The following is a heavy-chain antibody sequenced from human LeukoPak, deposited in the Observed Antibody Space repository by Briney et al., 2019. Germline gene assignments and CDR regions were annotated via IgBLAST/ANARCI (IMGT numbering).Heavy chain of an antibody. CDR1: RYTLTPNY. CDR2: IDPRGGST. Sequence: GASAKVSSKASRYTLTPNYMHWGPQAPGQGVEWTGIIDPRGGSTTYAQKFQGRLTMTRDTSTSTVYMELSSLRSEDTAVYYCAREDADYTFSFDFWGQGTLVTVSS. CDR3: AREDADYTFSFDF. D-gene: IGHD4-17*01. V-gene: IGHV1-46*01. J-gene: IGHJ4*02.